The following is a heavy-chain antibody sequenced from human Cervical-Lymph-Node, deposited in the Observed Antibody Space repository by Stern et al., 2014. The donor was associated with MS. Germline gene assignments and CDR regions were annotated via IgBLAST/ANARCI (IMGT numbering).Heavy chain of an antibody. CDR3: ATWGTSSFTGMDS. J-gene: IGHJ4*02. D-gene: IGHD6-6*01. Sequence: VQLVESGSELKKPGASVKISCQASGYDFTRYAMNWVRQAPGQGLEWMGWINAYSGHPTYARDFTGRLIFSLDPSLNTAYLQIINLKADDTAIYYFATWGTSSFTGMDSWGQGTLVTVSS. CDR1: GYDFTRYA. V-gene: IGHV7-4-1*02. CDR2: INAYSGHP.